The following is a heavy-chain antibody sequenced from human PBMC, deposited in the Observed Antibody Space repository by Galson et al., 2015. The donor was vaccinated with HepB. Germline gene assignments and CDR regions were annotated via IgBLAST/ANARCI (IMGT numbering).Heavy chain of an antibody. D-gene: IGHD2-15*01. J-gene: IGHJ5*02. Sequence: TLSLTCAVSGGSISSGGYSWSWIRQPPGKGLEWIGYIYHSGSTYYNPSLKSRVTISVDRSKNQFSLKLSSVTAADTVVYYCARDGCRYCPYNWFDPWGQGTLVTVSS. CDR1: GGSISSGGYS. CDR2: IYHSGST. CDR3: ARDGCRYCPYNWFDP. V-gene: IGHV4-30-2*01.